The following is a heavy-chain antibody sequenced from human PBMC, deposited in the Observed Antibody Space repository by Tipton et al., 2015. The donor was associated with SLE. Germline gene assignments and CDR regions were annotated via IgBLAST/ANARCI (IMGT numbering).Heavy chain of an antibody. CDR3: ARLVVVDYYYYYMDV. CDR2: ISAYNGNT. Sequence: QLVQSGADVKKPGASVTVSCKASGYTLTSYGITWVRQAPEQGLEWMGWISAYNGNTKYAQKLQGRVTMTTDTSTSTVYMDLRSLKSDDTAVYYCARLVVVDYYYYYMDVWGTGTTVTVSS. CDR1: GYTLTSYG. J-gene: IGHJ6*03. D-gene: IGHD2-2*01. V-gene: IGHV1-18*01.